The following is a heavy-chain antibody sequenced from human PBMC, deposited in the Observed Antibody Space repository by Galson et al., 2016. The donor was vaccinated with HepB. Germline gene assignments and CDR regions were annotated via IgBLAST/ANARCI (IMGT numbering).Heavy chain of an antibody. J-gene: IGHJ4*02. CDR3: ARSGVWGTHRSPDY. V-gene: IGHV3-23*01. CDR2: LSGSGDVT. Sequence: SLRLSCAASGFSFSTYGMHWVRQAPGKGLEWVSTLSGSGDVTHHADSVEGRFTISRDNSKNTLYLQMNSLRVEDTALYYCARSGVWGTHRSPDYWGQGTLVTVSS. CDR1: GFSFSTYG. D-gene: IGHD3-16*02.